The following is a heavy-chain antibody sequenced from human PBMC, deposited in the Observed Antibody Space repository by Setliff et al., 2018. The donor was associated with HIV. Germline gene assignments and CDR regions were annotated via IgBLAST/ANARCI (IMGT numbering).Heavy chain of an antibody. J-gene: IGHJ4*02. CDR2: VDHFGAT. Sequence: SETLSLTCAVYDGPYYPSLKGKYWTWIRQAPGKRLEWIGEVDHFGATSYNPAFLSRVYISVDESTRQFFLKVHSVTTADAAVYFCARGSSQDIQPGTYFDYWGLGIQVTVSS. D-gene: IGHD1-1*01. V-gene: IGHV4-34*01. CDR1: DGPYYPSLKGKY. CDR3: ARGSSQDIQPGTYFDY.